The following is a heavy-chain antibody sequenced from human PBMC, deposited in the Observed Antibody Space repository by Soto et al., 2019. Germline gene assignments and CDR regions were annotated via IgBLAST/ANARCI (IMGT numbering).Heavy chain of an antibody. V-gene: IGHV4-31*03. CDR3: ARDRRYYGSGSYQDAFDI. CDR2: IYYSGST. Sequence: SETLSLTCTVSGGSISSGGYYWSWIRQHPGKGLEWIGYIYYSGSTYYNPSLKSRVTISVDTSKNQFSLKLSSVTAADTAVYYCARDRRYYGSGSYQDAFDIWGQGTMVTVSS. D-gene: IGHD3-10*01. CDR1: GGSISSGGYY. J-gene: IGHJ3*02.